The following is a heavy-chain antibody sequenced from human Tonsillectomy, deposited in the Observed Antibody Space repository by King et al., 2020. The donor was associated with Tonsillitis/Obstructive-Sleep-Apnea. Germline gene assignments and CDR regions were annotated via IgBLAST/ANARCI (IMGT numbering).Heavy chain of an antibody. D-gene: IGHD4-11*01. CDR3: AGGAKNVYSLDY. CDR1: GGSISSYY. J-gene: IGHJ4*02. Sequence: VQLQESGPGLVKPSETLSLTCTVSGGSISSYYWSWIRQPPGKGLEWIGYIYYSGSTNYNPSLKSRVTISVDTSKNQFSLKLSSVTAADTAVYYCAGGAKNVYSLDYWGQGTLVSVSS. V-gene: IGHV4-59*01. CDR2: IYYSGST.